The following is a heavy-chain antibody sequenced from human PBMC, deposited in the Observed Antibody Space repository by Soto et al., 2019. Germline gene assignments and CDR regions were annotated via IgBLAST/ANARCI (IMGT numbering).Heavy chain of an antibody. D-gene: IGHD3-22*01. CDR3: ARDLYDSSGYYYVPGDY. V-gene: IGHV3-30*03. CDR2: ISYDGSNK. CDR1: GFTFSSYG. J-gene: IGHJ4*02. Sequence: QVQLVESGGGVVQPGRSLRLSCAASGFTFSSYGMHWVRQAPGKGLEWVAVISYDGSNKYYADSVKGRFTISRDNSKNTLYLQMNSLRAEDTAVYSCARDLYDSSGYYYVPGDYWGQGTLVTVSS.